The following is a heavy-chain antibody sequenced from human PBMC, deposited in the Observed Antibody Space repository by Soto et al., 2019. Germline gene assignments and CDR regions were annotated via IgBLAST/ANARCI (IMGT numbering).Heavy chain of an antibody. CDR1: VFPFGANA. CDR3: AKGGEPYAFDI. J-gene: IGHJ3*02. D-gene: IGHD3-16*01. V-gene: IGHV3-23*01. Sequence: PGGSLRLSCVVSVFPFGANAMSWVRQAPGKGLEWVSAISGSGGSTYYADSVKGRFTISRDNSKNTLYLQMNSLRAEDTAVYYCAKGGEPYAFDIWGQGTMVTVSS. CDR2: ISGSGGST.